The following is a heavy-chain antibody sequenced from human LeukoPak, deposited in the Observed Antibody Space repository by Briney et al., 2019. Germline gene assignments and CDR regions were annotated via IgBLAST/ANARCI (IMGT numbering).Heavy chain of an antibody. CDR3: ARGYCSSTSCFIDY. Sequence: GGSLRLSCAASGFTFSDYYMSWIRQAPGKGLEWVSYISSSSSYTNYADSVKGRFTISRDNAKNSLYLQMNSLRAEDTAVYYCARGYCSSTSCFIDYWGQGTLVTVSS. CDR2: ISSSSSYT. J-gene: IGHJ4*02. CDR1: GFTFSDYY. V-gene: IGHV3-11*06. D-gene: IGHD2-2*01.